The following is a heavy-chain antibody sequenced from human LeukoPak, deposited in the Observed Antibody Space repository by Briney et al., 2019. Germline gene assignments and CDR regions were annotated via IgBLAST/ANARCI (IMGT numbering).Heavy chain of an antibody. Sequence: SETLSLTCAVYGGSFSGYYWSWIRQPPGKGLEWIGSIYHSGSTYYNPSLKSRVTISVDTSKNQFSLKLSSVTAADTAVYYCARGAPAMARRLDLWGRGTLVTVSS. CDR3: ARGAPAMARRLDL. D-gene: IGHD5-18*01. V-gene: IGHV4-34*01. J-gene: IGHJ2*01. CDR1: GGSFSGYY. CDR2: IYHSGST.